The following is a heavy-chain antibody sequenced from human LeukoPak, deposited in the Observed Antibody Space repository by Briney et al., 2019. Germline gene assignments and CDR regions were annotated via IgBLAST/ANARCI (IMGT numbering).Heavy chain of an antibody. Sequence: GGSLRLSCAASGFTFDDYAMHWVRQAPGKGLEWVSGISWNSGSTGYADSVKGRFTIYRGNGKNSLYLQMNSLRIEDMALYYCAKGSQRFWSGYNDWFDPWGQGTLVTVSS. J-gene: IGHJ5*02. D-gene: IGHD3-3*01. CDR1: GFTFDDYA. V-gene: IGHV3-9*03. CDR2: ISWNSGST. CDR3: AKGSQRFWSGYNDWFDP.